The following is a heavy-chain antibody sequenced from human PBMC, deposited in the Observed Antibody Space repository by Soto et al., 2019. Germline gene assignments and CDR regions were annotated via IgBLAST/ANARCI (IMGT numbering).Heavy chain of an antibody. J-gene: IGHJ5*01. D-gene: IGHD3-22*01. Sequence: TPALTWTFSGDTINADYYWTWLRPPPGNGLDWIGHIYYTGGTFYSPSLKSRLALSVDTSKNQFSLWLSSVTAADTAVYYCARDTASKDYDSHSYYPHFDSWGQGALVNVSA. CDR1: GDTINADYY. CDR3: ARDTASKDYDSHSYYPHFDS. V-gene: IGHV4-30-4*01. CDR2: IYYTGGT.